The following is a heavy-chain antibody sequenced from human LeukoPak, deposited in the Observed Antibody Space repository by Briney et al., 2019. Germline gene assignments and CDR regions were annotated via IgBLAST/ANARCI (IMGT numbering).Heavy chain of an antibody. J-gene: IGHJ5*02. V-gene: IGHV4-34*01. CDR2: INHSGST. Sequence: PSETLSLTCAVYGGSFSGYYWSWIRQPPGKGLEWIEEINHSGSTIYNPSLKSRVTISVDTSKNQFSLKLSSVTAADTAVYYCARRTVVVVAATEFHWFDPWGQGTLVTVSS. CDR1: GGSFSGYY. CDR3: ARRTVVVVAATEFHWFDP. D-gene: IGHD2-15*01.